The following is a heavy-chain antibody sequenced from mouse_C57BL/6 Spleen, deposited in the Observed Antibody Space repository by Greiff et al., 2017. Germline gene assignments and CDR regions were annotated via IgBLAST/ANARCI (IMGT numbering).Heavy chain of an antibody. CDR3: AITRDPYYFDY. V-gene: IGHV1-74*01. Sequence: QVQLQQPGAELVKPGASVKVSCKASGYTFTSYWMHWVKQRPGQGLEWIGRIHPSGSDTNYNPKFKGKATFTVDKSSSTANMQLSSLTSEDTAVYYCAITRDPYYFDYWGQGTTLTVSS. J-gene: IGHJ2*01. CDR2: IHPSGSDT. CDR1: GYTFTSYW.